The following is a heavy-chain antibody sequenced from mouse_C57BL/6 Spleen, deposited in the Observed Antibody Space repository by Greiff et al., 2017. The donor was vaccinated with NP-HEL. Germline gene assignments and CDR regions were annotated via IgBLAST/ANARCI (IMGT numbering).Heavy chain of an antibody. Sequence: QVQLQQPGAELVKPGASVKMSCKASGYTFTSYWITWVKQRPGQGLEWIGDIYPGSGSTNYIEKFKSKATLTVDTSSSTAYMQLSSLTSEDSAVYYCARGDYDDAMDYWGQGTSVTVSS. CDR1: GYTFTSYW. CDR3: ARGDYDDAMDY. D-gene: IGHD2-4*01. J-gene: IGHJ4*01. CDR2: IYPGSGST. V-gene: IGHV1-55*01.